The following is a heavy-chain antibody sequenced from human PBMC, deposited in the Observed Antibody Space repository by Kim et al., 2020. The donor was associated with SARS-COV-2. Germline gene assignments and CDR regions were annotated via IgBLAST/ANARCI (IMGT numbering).Heavy chain of an antibody. CDR1: GFTFGDYA. Sequence: GGSLRLSCTASGFTFGDYAMSWFRQAPGKGLEWVGFIRSKAYGGTTEYAASVKGRFTISRDDSKSIAYLQMNSLKTEDTAVYYCTRQFFWALAYYFDYWGQGTLVTVSS. CDR2: IRSKAYGGTT. J-gene: IGHJ4*02. D-gene: IGHD3-3*01. V-gene: IGHV3-49*03. CDR3: TRQFFWALAYYFDY.